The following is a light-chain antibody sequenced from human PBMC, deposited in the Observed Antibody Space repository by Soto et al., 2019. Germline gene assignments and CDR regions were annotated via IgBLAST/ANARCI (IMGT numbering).Light chain of an antibody. CDR2: GNN. J-gene: IGLJ1*01. V-gene: IGLV1-40*01. CDR3: QSYDSSLNGYV. Sequence: QSVLTHPPSVSAAPGQRVSISCTGSSSNIEVVYSVHWYHQLPGTATKLLIFGNNNRPSGVPDRFSGSKSGTSAALGITGLQAEDEADYYCQSYDSSLNGYVFGTGTKVTVL. CDR1: SSNIEVVYS.